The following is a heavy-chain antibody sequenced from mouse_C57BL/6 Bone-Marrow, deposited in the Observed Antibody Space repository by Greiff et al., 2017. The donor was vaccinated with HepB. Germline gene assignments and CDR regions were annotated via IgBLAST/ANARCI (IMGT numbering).Heavy chain of an antibody. Sequence: QVQLQQPGAELVMPGASVKLSCKASGYTFTSYWMHWVKQRPGQGLEWIGEIDPSDSYTNYNQKFKGKSTLTVDNSSSTAYMQLSSLTSEDSAVYYCARIPYYSNYVAPYWYFDVWGTGTTVTVSS. V-gene: IGHV1-69*01. CDR1: GYTFTSYW. CDR3: ARIPYYSNYVAPYWYFDV. D-gene: IGHD2-5*01. J-gene: IGHJ1*03. CDR2: IDPSDSYT.